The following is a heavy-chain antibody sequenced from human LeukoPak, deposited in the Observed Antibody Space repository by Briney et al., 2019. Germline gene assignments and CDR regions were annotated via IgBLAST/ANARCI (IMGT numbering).Heavy chain of an antibody. D-gene: IGHD2-15*01. CDR3: AKTPPNCSGGSCYEDY. V-gene: IGHV3-23*01. CDR2: ISGSGGST. CDR1: GFTFSSYA. J-gene: IGHJ4*02. Sequence: GGSLRLSCAASGFTFSSYAMSWVRQAPGKGLEWVSAISGSGGSTYYADSVKGRFTISRDNSKNTLYLQMNSLRAGDTAVYCCAKTPPNCSGGSCYEDYWGQGTLVTVSS.